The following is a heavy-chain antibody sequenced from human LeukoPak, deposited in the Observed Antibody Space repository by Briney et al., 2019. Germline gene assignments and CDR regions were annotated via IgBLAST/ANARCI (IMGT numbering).Heavy chain of an antibody. V-gene: IGHV3-23*01. D-gene: IGHD5-12*01. CDR2: ISGSGGST. CDR1: GFTFSSYA. J-gene: IGHJ3*02. Sequence: PGGSLRLSCAASGFTFSSYAMSWVRQAPGKGLEWVSAISGSGGSTYYADSVQGRFTISRDNSKNTLYLQMNSLSAEDTAVYYCAKLGRGPESAFDNWGQGTMVTVSS. CDR3: AKLGRGPESAFDN.